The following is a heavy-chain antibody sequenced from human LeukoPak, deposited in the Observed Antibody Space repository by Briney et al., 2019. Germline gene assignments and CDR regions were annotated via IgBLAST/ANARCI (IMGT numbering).Heavy chain of an antibody. J-gene: IGHJ5*02. CDR1: GGSFSGYY. CDR3: ARGLTTVTTFNWFDP. Sequence: SETLSLTCAVYGGSFSGYYWSWIRQPPGKGLEWIGEINHSGSTNYNPSLKSRVTISVDTSKNQFSLKLSSVTAADTAVYFCARGLTTVTTFNWFDPWGRGTLVTVSS. V-gene: IGHV4-34*01. D-gene: IGHD4-17*01. CDR2: INHSGST.